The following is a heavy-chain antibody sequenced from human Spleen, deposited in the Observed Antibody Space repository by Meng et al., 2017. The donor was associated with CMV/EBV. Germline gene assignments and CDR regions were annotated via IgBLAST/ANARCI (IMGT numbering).Heavy chain of an antibody. Sequence: CADSGFTFSSYRMNWGRQAPGKGLEWVSSISSSSSYIYYADSVKGRFNISRDNAKNSLYLQMNSLRAEDTAVYYCASGTWNDGPFDYWGQGTLVTVSS. CDR2: ISSSSSYI. CDR3: ASGTWNDGPFDY. D-gene: IGHD1-1*01. CDR1: GFTFSSYR. J-gene: IGHJ4*02. V-gene: IGHV3-21*01.